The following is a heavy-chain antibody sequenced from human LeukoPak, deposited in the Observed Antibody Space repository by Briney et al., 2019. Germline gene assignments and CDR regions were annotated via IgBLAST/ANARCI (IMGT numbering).Heavy chain of an antibody. CDR1: GFTVRSNY. V-gene: IGHV3-66*02. CDR3: ARGGYEYPLDY. Sequence: PGGSLRLSCAASGFTVRSNYMSWVRQAPGKGLQWVSVIYSGGSTYYADSVKGRFTFSRDNSKNMLYLQMNSLRVEDTAVYYCARGGYEYPLDYWGQGTLVTVSS. CDR2: IYSGGST. J-gene: IGHJ4*02. D-gene: IGHD5-12*01.